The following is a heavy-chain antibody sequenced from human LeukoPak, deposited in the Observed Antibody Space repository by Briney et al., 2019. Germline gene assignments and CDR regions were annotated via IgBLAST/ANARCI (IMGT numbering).Heavy chain of an antibody. CDR3: ARFFSASNWFDP. Sequence: PSGTLSLTCAVSGESFSGYFWSWIRQPPGKGLEWIGEINQSGSTYYNPSLKSRVTISIDTSKKQFSLKVRSVTAADTAVYYCARFFSASNWFDPWGQGTLVTVSS. J-gene: IGHJ5*02. CDR2: INQSGST. CDR1: GESFSGYF. D-gene: IGHD6-19*01. V-gene: IGHV4-34*01.